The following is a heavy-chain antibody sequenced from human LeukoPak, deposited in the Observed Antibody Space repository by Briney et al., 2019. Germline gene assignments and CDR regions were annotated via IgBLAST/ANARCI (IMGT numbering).Heavy chain of an antibody. CDR1: GFVFGDHG. V-gene: IGHV3-20*04. D-gene: IGHD2-2*01. CDR2: INWSGGST. CDR3: ARAPITSPFYFDH. J-gene: IGHJ4*02. Sequence: PGGSLRLSCSASGFVFGDHGMSWLPHVPGKGLEGVSGINWSGGSTGYADPVRGRFTISRDNAKNSLYLQMDSLTAEDTALYYCARAPITSPFYFDHWGQGTLVTVSS.